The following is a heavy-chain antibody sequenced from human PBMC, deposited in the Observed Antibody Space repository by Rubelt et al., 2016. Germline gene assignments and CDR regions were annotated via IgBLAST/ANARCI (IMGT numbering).Heavy chain of an antibody. V-gene: IGHV4-59*01. D-gene: IGHD3-3*01. J-gene: IGHJ4*02. Sequence: QVQLQESGPGLVKPSETLSLTCTVSGGSISSYYWSWIRQPPGKGLEWIGYIYYSGSTNYNPSLKRRVTLSVDTSKNQFSLKLSSVTAADTAVYYCAGGITIFGVASGYFDYWGQGTLVTVSS. CDR1: GGSISSYY. CDR2: IYYSGST. CDR3: AGGITIFGVASGYFDY.